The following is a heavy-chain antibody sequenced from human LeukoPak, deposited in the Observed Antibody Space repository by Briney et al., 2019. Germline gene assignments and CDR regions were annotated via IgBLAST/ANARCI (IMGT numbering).Heavy chain of an antibody. CDR1: GFTFSSYA. CDR3: ARGQLDSYGYYFDY. J-gene: IGHJ4*02. CDR2: ISYDGSNK. Sequence: GGSLRLSCAASGFTFSSYAMHWVRQAPGKGLEWVAVISYDGSNKYYADSVKGRFTISRDNSKNTLYLQMNSLRAEDTAVYYCARGQLDSYGYYFDYWGQGTLVTVSS. V-gene: IGHV3-30-3*01. D-gene: IGHD5-18*01.